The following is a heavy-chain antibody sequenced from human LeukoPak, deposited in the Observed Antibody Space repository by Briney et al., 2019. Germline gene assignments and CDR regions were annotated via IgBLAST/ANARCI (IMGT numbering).Heavy chain of an antibody. CDR2: INPSGGST. J-gene: IGHJ4*02. CDR1: GGTFSSYA. V-gene: IGHV1-46*01. D-gene: IGHD3-22*01. CDR3: ARGRHDYYDSSGYPQGCVFDY. Sequence: ASVKVSCKASGGTFSSYAISWVRQAPGQGLEWMGIINPSGGSTSYAQKFQGRVTMTRDTSTSTVYMELSSLRSEDTAVYYCARGRHDYYDSSGYPQGCVFDYWGQGTLVTVSS.